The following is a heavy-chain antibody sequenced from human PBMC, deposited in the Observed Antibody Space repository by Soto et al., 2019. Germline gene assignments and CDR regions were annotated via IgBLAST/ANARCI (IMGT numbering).Heavy chain of an antibody. CDR2: IIPIFGTA. Sequence: SVKVSCKASGGTFSSYAISWVRQAPGQGLEWMGGIIPIFGTANYAQKFQGRVTITADESTSTAYMELSSLRSEDTAVYYCASGYDGRYPFRFDYWGQGTLVTVSS. CDR3: ASGYDGRYPFRFDY. CDR1: GGTFSSYA. D-gene: IGHD5-12*01. J-gene: IGHJ4*02. V-gene: IGHV1-69*13.